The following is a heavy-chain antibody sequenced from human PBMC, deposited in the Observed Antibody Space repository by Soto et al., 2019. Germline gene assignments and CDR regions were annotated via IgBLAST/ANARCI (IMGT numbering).Heavy chain of an antibody. CDR1: GYSFTSYW. CDR3: ARHVKGYCSSTSCQPPYYYYYMEV. D-gene: IGHD2-2*01. Sequence: GESLKISCKGSGYSFTSYWIGWVRQMPGKGLEWMGIIYPGDSDTRYSPSFQGQVTISADKSISTAYLQWSSLKASDTAMYYCARHVKGYCSSTSCQPPYYYYYMEVWGKGTTVTVSS. V-gene: IGHV5-51*01. CDR2: IYPGDSDT. J-gene: IGHJ6*03.